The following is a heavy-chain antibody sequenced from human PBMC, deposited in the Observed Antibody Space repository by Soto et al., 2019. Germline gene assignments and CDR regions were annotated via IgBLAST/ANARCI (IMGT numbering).Heavy chain of an antibody. CDR2: IYSGGST. D-gene: IGHD2-15*01. Sequence: GGSLRLSCAASGFTVRSNYISWVRQAPGKGLEWVSVIYSGGSTYYADSVKGRFTISRDNSKNTLYLQMNSLRAEDTAVYYCATSDIVVVRSPLYYGMDVWGQGTTVTVS. CDR3: ATSDIVVVRSPLYYGMDV. V-gene: IGHV3-53*01. J-gene: IGHJ6*02. CDR1: GFTVRSNY.